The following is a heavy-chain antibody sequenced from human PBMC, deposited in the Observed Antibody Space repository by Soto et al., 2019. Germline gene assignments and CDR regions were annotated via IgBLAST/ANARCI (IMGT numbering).Heavy chain of an antibody. CDR2: ISAYNGNT. J-gene: IGHJ4*02. CDR1: GYTFTSYG. Sequence: QVQLVQSGAEVKKPGASVKVSCKASGYTFTSYGISWVRQAPGQGLEWMGWISAYNGNTNYAQKLQGRVTMTTDTTTRTAYMEQRSLRSDDTAVCYCASELGWDLRPDYWGQGPLVTVSS. CDR3: ASELGWDLRPDY. V-gene: IGHV1-18*01. D-gene: IGHD1-26*01.